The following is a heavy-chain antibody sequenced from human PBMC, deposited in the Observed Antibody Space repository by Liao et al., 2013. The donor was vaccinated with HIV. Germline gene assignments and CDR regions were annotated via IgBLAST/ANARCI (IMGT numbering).Heavy chain of an antibody. D-gene: IGHD6-6*01. CDR3: AREGTAARPLDY. CDR1: GGSIGSTDYY. CDR2: MYTSGST. J-gene: IGHJ4*02. V-gene: IGHV4-61*02. Sequence: QVQLLESGPGLVKPSQTLFLTCTVSGGSIGSTDYYWSWIRQPAGKGLEWIGRMYTSGSTNHNPSLKSRVTMSVDTSNNQFSLKLSSVTAADTAVYFCAREGTAARPLDYWGQGTLVTVSS.